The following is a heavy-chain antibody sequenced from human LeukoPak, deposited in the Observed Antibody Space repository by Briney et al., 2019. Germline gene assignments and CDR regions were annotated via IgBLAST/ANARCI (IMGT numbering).Heavy chain of an antibody. CDR2: ISSTSTTI. D-gene: IGHD6-19*01. CDR3: ARDSSPFIDY. Sequence: GGSLRLSCAASGFTLSDYYMSWFRQAPGKGLEWLSYISSTSTTIYYTDSVKGRFTISRDNAKNSLYLQMNSLRAEDTAVYYCARDSSPFIDYWGQGTLVTVSS. V-gene: IGHV3-11*01. J-gene: IGHJ4*02. CDR1: GFTLSDYY.